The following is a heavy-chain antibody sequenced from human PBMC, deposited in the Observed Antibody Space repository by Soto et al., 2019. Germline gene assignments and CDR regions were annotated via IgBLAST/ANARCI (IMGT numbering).Heavy chain of an antibody. CDR1: GAALSSGGYF. V-gene: IGHV4-61*08. Sequence: PSETLSLTCTVSGAALSSGGYFYTWVRQPPGKGLEWLEYIYYSGGTNYNPSLKSRVTISLDESKSQFSLRLISVTAADTAVYYCTREQSDDNSFDPWGQGTLVTVSS. D-gene: IGHD6-19*01. J-gene: IGHJ5*02. CDR3: TREQSDDNSFDP. CDR2: IYYSGGT.